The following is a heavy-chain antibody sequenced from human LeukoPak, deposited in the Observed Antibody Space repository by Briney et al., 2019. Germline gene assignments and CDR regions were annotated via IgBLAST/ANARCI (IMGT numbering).Heavy chain of an antibody. D-gene: IGHD6-13*01. J-gene: IGHJ4*02. CDR1: GFTFSSYG. CDR2: VWYDGSNK. V-gene: IGHV3-33*01. Sequence: GGSLRLSCAASGFTFSSYGMHWVRQAPGKGLEWVAVVWYDGSNKYYVDSMKGRFTISRDNSKNTLYLQMNSLRAEDTAVYYCARDNAPKQQLVPFDYWGQGTLVTVSS. CDR3: ARDNAPKQQLVPFDY.